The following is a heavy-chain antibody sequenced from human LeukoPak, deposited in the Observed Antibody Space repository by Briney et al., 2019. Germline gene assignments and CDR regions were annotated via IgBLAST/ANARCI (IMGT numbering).Heavy chain of an antibody. CDR1: GGAISSYY. V-gene: IGHV4-4*07. CDR2: IYTSGST. Sequence: PSETLSLTCTVSGGAISSYYWSCIREPAGRGEEWIGRIYTSGSTTYNPSLQSRVTMSVDTSKNQFSLQLSSVTAADTAVYYCARARKGGYCSSTSCHDLDYWGQGTLVTVSS. J-gene: IGHJ4*02. D-gene: IGHD2-2*01. CDR3: ARARKGGYCSSTSCHDLDY.